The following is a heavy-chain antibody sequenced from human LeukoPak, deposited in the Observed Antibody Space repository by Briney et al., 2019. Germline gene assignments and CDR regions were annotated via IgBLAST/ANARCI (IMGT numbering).Heavy chain of an antibody. Sequence: GRSLRLSCAASGFTFSSYAMHWVRQAPGKGLEWVAVISYDGSNKYYADSVKGRFTISRDNSKNTLYLQMNCLRAEDTAVYYCARRPYYDYVWGSSDYWGQGTLVTVSS. CDR2: ISYDGSNK. J-gene: IGHJ4*02. CDR1: GFTFSSYA. V-gene: IGHV3-30*04. D-gene: IGHD3-16*01. CDR3: ARRPYYDYVWGSSDY.